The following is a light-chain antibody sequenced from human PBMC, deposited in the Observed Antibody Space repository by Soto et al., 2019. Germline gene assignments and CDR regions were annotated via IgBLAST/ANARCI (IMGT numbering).Light chain of an antibody. CDR3: QKYNNWPPIT. Sequence: ETVMTQSPAPMSVSPGESATLSCRASQSVSSKLAWYQQKPGQAPRLLIYGASTRATGIPARFSGSGSGTEFTLSISRLQSEDSAVYYCQKYNNWPPITFGQGTRLEIK. CDR2: GAS. V-gene: IGKV3D-15*01. J-gene: IGKJ5*01. CDR1: QSVSSK.